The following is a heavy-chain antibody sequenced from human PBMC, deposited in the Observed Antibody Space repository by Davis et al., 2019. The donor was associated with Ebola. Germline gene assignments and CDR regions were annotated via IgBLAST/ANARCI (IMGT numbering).Heavy chain of an antibody. D-gene: IGHD2-15*01. CDR3: VKWNVVVVAVSEYFQD. V-gene: IGHV3-23*01. CDR1: GFTSGYTFNHFA. J-gene: IGHJ1*01. Sequence: PGGSLRLSCAASGFTSGYTFNHFAMSWVRQAPGKGLEWVSSISGSGGSTSYADSVKGRFTISRDNSRNTVYLQVNSLRAEDTAVYFCVKWNVVVVAVSEYFQDWGQGTLVTVSS. CDR2: ISGSGGST.